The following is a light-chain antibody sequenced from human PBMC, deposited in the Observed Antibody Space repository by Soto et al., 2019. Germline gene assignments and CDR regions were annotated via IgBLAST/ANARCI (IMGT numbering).Light chain of an antibody. J-gene: IGKJ1*01. CDR3: QQCYSTPRT. V-gene: IGKV1-39*01. Sequence: DIQMTQSPSSLSASVGDRATITCRASQSISNYLNWYQQKPGKAPKLLMYAASSLQSGIPPRFSGSGSGTDFTLTISSLQPEDFATYYCQQCYSTPRTFGQGTKVEIK. CDR2: AAS. CDR1: QSISNY.